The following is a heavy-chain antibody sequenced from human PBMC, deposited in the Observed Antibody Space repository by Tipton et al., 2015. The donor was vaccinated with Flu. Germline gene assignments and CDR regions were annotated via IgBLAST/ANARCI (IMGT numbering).Heavy chain of an antibody. CDR3: AKSGGFDS. V-gene: IGHV3-30*02. J-gene: IGHJ4*02. Sequence: SLRLSCAASPFTFSNFWLHWVRQAPGKGLEWVAHIRSDETTEYADSVKGRFTISRDNSKDMLYLQMNSLRAEDTAVFYCAKSGGFDSWNQGALVIVSS. CDR2: IRSDETTE. CDR1: PFTFSNFW. D-gene: IGHD1-26*01.